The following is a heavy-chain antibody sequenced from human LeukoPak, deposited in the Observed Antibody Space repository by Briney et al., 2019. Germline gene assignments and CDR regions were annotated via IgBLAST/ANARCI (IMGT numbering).Heavy chain of an antibody. Sequence: PSETLSLTCTVSGGSIGSHYWSWIRQPPGEGLEWIDYIYYSGTTSYNPSLKSRVTISVDTSKNQFSLKLSSVTAADTAVYYCARDYYDSRGEAFDIWGLGTMVTVSS. V-gene: IGHV4-59*11. D-gene: IGHD3-22*01. CDR2: IYYSGTT. J-gene: IGHJ3*02. CDR1: GGSIGSHY. CDR3: ARDYYDSRGEAFDI.